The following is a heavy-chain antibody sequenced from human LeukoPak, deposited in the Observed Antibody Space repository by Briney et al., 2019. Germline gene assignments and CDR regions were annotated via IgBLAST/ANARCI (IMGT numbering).Heavy chain of an antibody. CDR3: VRDFSTVTTAYLHH. Sequence: GGSLRLSCAASGFTFSSYSMNWVRQAPGKGLEWVSSISSSSRHIYYADSVKGRFTIFRDDAKNSPFLQMDSLRVEDTAMYYCVRDFSTVTTAYLHHWGQGTLLTVSS. J-gene: IGHJ1*01. CDR1: GFTFSSYS. CDR2: ISSSSRHI. D-gene: IGHD4-17*01. V-gene: IGHV3-21*04.